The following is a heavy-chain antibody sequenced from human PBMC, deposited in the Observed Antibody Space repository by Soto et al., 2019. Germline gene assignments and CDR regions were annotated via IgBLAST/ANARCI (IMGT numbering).Heavy chain of an antibody. CDR2: ISAHNGST. Sequence: QVQLVQSGAEMKKPGASVKVSCKASGYTFTTYGISWVRQAPGQGLEWMGWISAHNGSTHYAQKLQGRVTMTTDTSTSTAYVELRSRISDDTAVYYCARAHFPSTYDSFDYWGQGTLVTVSS. CDR1: GYTFTTYG. V-gene: IGHV1-18*04. D-gene: IGHD3-3*02. CDR3: ARAHFPSTYDSFDY. J-gene: IGHJ4*02.